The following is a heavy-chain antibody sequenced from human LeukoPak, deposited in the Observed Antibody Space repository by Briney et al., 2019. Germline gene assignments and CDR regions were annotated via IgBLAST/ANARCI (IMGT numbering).Heavy chain of an antibody. Sequence: ASVKVSCKASGYTFTGYYMHWVRQAPGQGLEWMGIINPSGGSTSYAQKFQGRVTMTRDTSTSTVYMELSSLRSEDTAVYYCARDDRIAAAWGSYNWFDPWGQGTLITVSS. CDR1: GYTFTGYY. CDR3: ARDDRIAAAWGSYNWFDP. V-gene: IGHV1-46*01. D-gene: IGHD6-13*01. J-gene: IGHJ5*02. CDR2: INPSGGST.